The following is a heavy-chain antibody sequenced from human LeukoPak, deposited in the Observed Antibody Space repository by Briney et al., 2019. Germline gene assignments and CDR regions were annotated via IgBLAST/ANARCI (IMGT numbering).Heavy chain of an antibody. D-gene: IGHD2-2*01. J-gene: IGHJ4*02. Sequence: GGSLRLSCAASGFTFSTYGMYWVRQAPGKGLEWVATIWSDGSNKYYADSVKGRFTVSRDNSKNTLYLQMNSLRAEDTAVYYCASVCSGTSCHFDYWGQGTPVIVSS. CDR1: GFTFSTYG. CDR2: IWSDGSNK. V-gene: IGHV3-33*01. CDR3: ASVCSGTSCHFDY.